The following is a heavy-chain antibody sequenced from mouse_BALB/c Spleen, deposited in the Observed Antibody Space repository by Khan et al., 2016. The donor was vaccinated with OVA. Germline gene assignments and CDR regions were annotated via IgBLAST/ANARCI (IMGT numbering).Heavy chain of an antibody. CDR3: ARYDYDYDGAFAH. D-gene: IGHD2-4*01. J-gene: IGHJ3*01. CDR2: ISYSGST. CDR1: GDSITSGY. Sequence: EVQLQESGPSLVKPSQTLSLTCSVTGDSITSGYWNWIRKFPGNKLEYMGYISYSGSTYYNPSLKSRISITRDTSKNQYYLQLNSVTTEDTATYYCARYDYDYDGAFAHWGQGTLVTVSA. V-gene: IGHV3-8*02.